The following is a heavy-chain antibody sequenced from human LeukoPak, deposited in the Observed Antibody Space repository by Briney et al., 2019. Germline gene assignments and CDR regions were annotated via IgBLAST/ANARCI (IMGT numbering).Heavy chain of an antibody. Sequence: GGSLRLSCAASGFMFSSHAMSWVRQAPGKGLEWVSGISGSGGTTNYADSVKGRFTISRDNSKNTLYLQMNSLRAEDTAVYYCARDIGSGSFYYFDYWGQGTLVTVSS. CDR3: ARDIGSGSFYYFDY. D-gene: IGHD3-10*01. J-gene: IGHJ4*02. V-gene: IGHV3-23*01. CDR2: ISGSGGTT. CDR1: GFMFSSHA.